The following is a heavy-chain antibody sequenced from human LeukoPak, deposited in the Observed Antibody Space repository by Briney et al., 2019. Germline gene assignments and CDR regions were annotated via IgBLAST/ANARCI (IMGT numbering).Heavy chain of an antibody. J-gene: IGHJ5*02. V-gene: IGHV4-39*01. D-gene: IGHD2-2*01. CDR1: GGSISSSSYY. Sequence: SETLSLTCTVSGGSISSSSYYWGWIRLHPGKGLEWLGSIYYSGSTYYNPSLKGRVAISVDTSKNQFSLKLSSVTAADTAVYYCARHDRYCSSSTCYVPRFDPWGQGTLVTVSS. CDR3: ARHDRYCSSSTCYVPRFDP. CDR2: IYYSGST.